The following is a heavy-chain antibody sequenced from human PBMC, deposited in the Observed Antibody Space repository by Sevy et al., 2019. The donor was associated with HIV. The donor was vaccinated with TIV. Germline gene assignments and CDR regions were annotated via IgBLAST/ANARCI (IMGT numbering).Heavy chain of an antibody. J-gene: IGHJ4*02. D-gene: IGHD6-13*01. CDR3: ARGRIAAAGREGGYYFDY. V-gene: IGHV3-11*06. Sequence: GGSLRLTCAASGFTFSDYYMSWIRQAPGKGLEWVSYISSSSSYTNYADSVKGRFTISRDNAKNSLYLQMNSLRAEDTAVYYCARGRIAAAGREGGYYFDYWGQGTLVTVSS. CDR2: ISSSSSYT. CDR1: GFTFSDYY.